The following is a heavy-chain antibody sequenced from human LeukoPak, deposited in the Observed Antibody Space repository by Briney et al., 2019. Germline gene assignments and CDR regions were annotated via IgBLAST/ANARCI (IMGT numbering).Heavy chain of an antibody. CDR3: ARDPNYYDSSGYSSDFDY. J-gene: IGHJ4*02. Sequence: SETLSLTCTVSGYSISSGFYWGWIRQPPGKGLEWIGNIDDGGNTYYNQSLKSRVTISVDTSKNQFSLKLTSVTAADTAVYYCARDPNYYDSSGYSSDFDYWGQGTLVTVSS. V-gene: IGHV4-38-2*02. CDR1: GYSISSGFY. D-gene: IGHD3-22*01. CDR2: IDDGGNT.